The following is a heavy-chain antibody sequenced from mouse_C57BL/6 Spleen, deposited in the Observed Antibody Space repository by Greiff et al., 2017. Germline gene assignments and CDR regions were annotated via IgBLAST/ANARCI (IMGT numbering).Heavy chain of an antibody. Sequence: EVMLVESGGGLVKPGGSLKLSCAASGFTFSDYGMHWVRQAPEKGLEWVAYISSGSSTIYYADTVKGRFTISRDNAKNTLFLQMTSLRSEDTAMYYCARPFDYGSSPYAMDYWGQGTSVTVSS. J-gene: IGHJ4*01. V-gene: IGHV5-17*01. D-gene: IGHD1-1*01. CDR3: ARPFDYGSSPYAMDY. CDR1: GFTFSDYG. CDR2: ISSGSSTI.